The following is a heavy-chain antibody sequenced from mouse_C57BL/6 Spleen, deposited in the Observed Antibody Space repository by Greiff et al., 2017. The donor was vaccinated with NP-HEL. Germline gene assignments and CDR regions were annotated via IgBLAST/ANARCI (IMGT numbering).Heavy chain of an antibody. V-gene: IGHV5-17*01. CDR2: ISSGSSTI. Sequence: EVKLMESGGGLVKPGGSLKLSCAASGFTFSDYGMHWVRQAPEKGLEWVAYISSGSSTIYYADTVKGRFTISRDNAKNTLFLQMTSLRSEDTAMYYCARDTTVVAKFAYWGQGTLVTVSA. D-gene: IGHD1-1*01. J-gene: IGHJ3*01. CDR1: GFTFSDYG. CDR3: ARDTTVVAKFAY.